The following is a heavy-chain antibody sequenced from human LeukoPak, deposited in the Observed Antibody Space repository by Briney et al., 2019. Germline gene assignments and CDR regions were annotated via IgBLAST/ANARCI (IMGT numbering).Heavy chain of an antibody. D-gene: IGHD3-10*01. J-gene: IGHJ5*02. V-gene: IGHV3-23*01. CDR3: AKDLWFGETPFDNWFDP. Sequence: GGSLRLSCAASGFTFSSYAMSWVRQAPGKGLEWVSAISGSGGSTYYADSVKGRFTISRDNSKNTLYLQMNRLRAEDTAVYYCAKDLWFGETPFDNWFDPWGQGTLVSVSS. CDR2: ISGSGGST. CDR1: GFTFSSYA.